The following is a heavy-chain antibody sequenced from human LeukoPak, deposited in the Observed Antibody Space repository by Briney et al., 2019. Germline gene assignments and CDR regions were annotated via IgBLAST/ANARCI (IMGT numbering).Heavy chain of an antibody. J-gene: IGHJ4*02. Sequence: SETLSLTCAVYGGSFSGYYWSWIRQPPGKGLEWIGEINHSGSTNNNPSLKSRVTISVDTSKNQFSLKLSSVTAADTAVYYCARGQGWYMVRGVHRRDYWGQGTLVTVSS. V-gene: IGHV4-34*01. CDR2: INHSGST. D-gene: IGHD3-10*01. CDR1: GGSFSGYY. CDR3: ARGQGWYMVRGVHRRDY.